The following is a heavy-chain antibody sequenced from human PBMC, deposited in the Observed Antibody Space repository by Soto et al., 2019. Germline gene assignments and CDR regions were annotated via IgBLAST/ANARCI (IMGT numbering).Heavy chain of an antibody. J-gene: IGHJ4*02. CDR2: ISYDGSNK. CDR3: AKEVIAARPLDY. Sequence: GGSLRLSCAASGFTFSSYGMHWVRQAPGKGLEWAAVISYDGSNKYYADSVKGRFTISRDNSKNTLYLQMNSLRAEDTAVYYCAKEVIAARPLDYWGQGTLVTVSS. V-gene: IGHV3-30*18. D-gene: IGHD6-6*01. CDR1: GFTFSSYG.